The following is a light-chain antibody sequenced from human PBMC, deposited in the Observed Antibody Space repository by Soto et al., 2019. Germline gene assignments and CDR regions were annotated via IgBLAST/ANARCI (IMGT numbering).Light chain of an antibody. CDR1: ALPKQY. V-gene: IGLV3-25*03. CDR3: QSADSGGTYVV. J-gene: IGLJ2*01. CDR2: KDS. Sequence: SYELTQPPSVSVSPGQTARLTCSGDALPKQYAYWYQQKPGQAPVLVIYKDSERPSGSTERFSGSRSGTTGTLTISGGQAEDDAGYDCQSADSGGTYVVFGGGTTLTVL.